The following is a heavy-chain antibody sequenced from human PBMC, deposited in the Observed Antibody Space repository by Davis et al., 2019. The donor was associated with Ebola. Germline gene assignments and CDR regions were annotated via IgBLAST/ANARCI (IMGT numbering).Heavy chain of an antibody. CDR3: ARVWNDYGSGSYYDY. CDR1: VGSFSGYY. D-gene: IGHD3-10*01. Sequence: SETLSLTCAVYVGSFSGYYWSWVRQPPGKGLEWIGYSHYSGSTNYNPSLKSRVTISVDTSKNQFSLKLSSVTTADTAVYYCARVWNDYGSGSYYDYWGQGILVTVSS. V-gene: IGHV4-59*01. CDR2: SHYSGST. J-gene: IGHJ4*02.